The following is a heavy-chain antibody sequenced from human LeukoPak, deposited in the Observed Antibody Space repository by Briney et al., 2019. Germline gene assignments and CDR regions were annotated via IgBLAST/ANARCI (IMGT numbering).Heavy chain of an antibody. CDR1: GGTFSSYA. D-gene: IGHD3-10*01. CDR3: ARSDYYGSGSYYH. J-gene: IGHJ4*02. V-gene: IGHV1-69*04. CDR2: IIPILGIA. Sequence: ASVKVSCKASGGTFSSYAISWVRQAPGQGLEWMGRIIPILGIANYAQKFQGRVTITADKSTSTAYMELSSLRSEDTAVYYCARSDYYGSGSYYHWGQGTLVTVSS.